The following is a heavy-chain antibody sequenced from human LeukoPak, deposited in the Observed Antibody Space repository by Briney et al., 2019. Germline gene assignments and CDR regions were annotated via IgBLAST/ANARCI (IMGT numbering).Heavy chain of an antibody. CDR2: ISYDGNLK. V-gene: IGHV3-30*18. CDR1: GFKFSNYA. J-gene: IGHJ4*02. D-gene: IGHD3-10*01. Sequence: PGRSLRLACAASGFKFSNYAMHWVRQAPGKGLEWVAVISYDGNLKHYGDSVQGRFTISRDNSKYSLYLQMNSLRAEDTAVFYCAKQARRAYYYGSGTYAGSHYFDFWGQGTLVTVSS. CDR3: AKQARRAYYYGSGTYAGSHYFDF.